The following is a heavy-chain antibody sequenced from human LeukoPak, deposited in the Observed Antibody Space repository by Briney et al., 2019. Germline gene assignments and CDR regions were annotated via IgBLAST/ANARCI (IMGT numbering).Heavy chain of an antibody. Sequence: SETLSLTCTLSGASIGASSSYWNWIRQPAGKGLEWLGHIYVTRTSRYNPSLQGRVTMSLDTSTNHFSLNLTSVTAADSGIYYCAHSEGGTGQFWGLPKSHFFQYWGRGAQVTVSS. CDR2: IYVTRTS. CDR1: GASIGASSSY. D-gene: IGHD3-16*01. J-gene: IGHJ4*02. CDR3: AHSEGGTGQFWGLPKSHFFQY. V-gene: IGHV4-4*07.